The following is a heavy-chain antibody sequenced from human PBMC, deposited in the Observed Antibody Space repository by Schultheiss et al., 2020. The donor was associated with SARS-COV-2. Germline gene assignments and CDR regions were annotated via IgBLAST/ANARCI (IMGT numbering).Heavy chain of an antibody. CDR3: ARDLKGYYDSSGWKYYFDY. V-gene: IGHV4-59*01. CDR2: MYNSGST. Sequence: SETLSLTCTVSGGSISSYYWSWIRQPPGKGLEWIGYMYNSGSTNYNPSLKSRVTISVDTPKNQFSLNLSSVTAADTAVYYCARDLKGYYDSSGWKYYFDYWGQGTLVTVSS. CDR1: GGSISSYY. J-gene: IGHJ4*02. D-gene: IGHD3-22*01.